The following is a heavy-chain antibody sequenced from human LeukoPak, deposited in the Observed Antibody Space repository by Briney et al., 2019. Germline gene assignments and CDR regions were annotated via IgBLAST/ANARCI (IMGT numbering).Heavy chain of an antibody. V-gene: IGHV4-4*02. D-gene: IGHD3-3*01. CDR2: MYHSGSV. CDR3: ARVKIPTYYDFWSGSSDAFDI. Sequence: PSGTLSLTCAVSGGSISSNNWWSWVRQPPGKGLEWIGEMYHSGSVNYNPSLKSRVTISVDTSKNQFSLKLSSVTAADTAVYYCARVKIPTYYDFWSGSSDAFDIWGQGTMVTVSS. J-gene: IGHJ3*02. CDR1: GGSISSNNW.